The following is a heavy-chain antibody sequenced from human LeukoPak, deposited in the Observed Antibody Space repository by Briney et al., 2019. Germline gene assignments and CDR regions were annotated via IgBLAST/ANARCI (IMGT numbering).Heavy chain of an antibody. Sequence: GGSLRLSRAASGFTFSSYAMSWVRQAPGKGLEWVSAISGSGGSTYYADSVKGRFTISRDNSKNTLYLQMNSLRAEDTAVYYCASSIFGVVITSYGLDCWGQGTLVTVSS. D-gene: IGHD3-3*01. V-gene: IGHV3-23*01. CDR3: ASSIFGVVITSYGLDC. J-gene: IGHJ4*02. CDR1: GFTFSSYA. CDR2: ISGSGGST.